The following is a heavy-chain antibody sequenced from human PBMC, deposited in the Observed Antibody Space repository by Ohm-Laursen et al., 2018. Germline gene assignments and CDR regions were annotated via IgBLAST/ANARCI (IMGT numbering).Heavy chain of an antibody. J-gene: IGHJ6*02. V-gene: IGHV1-18*01. D-gene: IGHD1-1*01. CDR3: ARDPWMGHYYGMDV. CDR1: GYTFTSYG. Sequence: AASVKVSCKASGYTFTSYGISWVRQAPGQGLEWMGWISAYNGNTNYAQKLQGRVTMTTDTSTSTAYMELRSLRSDDTAVYYCARDPWMGHYYGMDVWGQGTTVTVSS. CDR2: ISAYNGNT.